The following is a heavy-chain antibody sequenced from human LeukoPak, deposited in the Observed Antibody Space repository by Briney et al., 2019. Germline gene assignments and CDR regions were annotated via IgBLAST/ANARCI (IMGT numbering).Heavy chain of an antibody. CDR2: FDPEDGET. D-gene: IGHD1-1*01. V-gene: IGHV1-24*01. Sequence: ASVKVSCKVSGYTLTELSMHWVRQAPGKGLEWMGGFDPEDGETIYAQKFQGRVTMTEDTSTETAYMELSSLRSEDTAVYYCATDLGTSLRPKYWGQGTLVTVSS. J-gene: IGHJ4*02. CDR1: GYTLTELS. CDR3: ATDLGTSLRPKY.